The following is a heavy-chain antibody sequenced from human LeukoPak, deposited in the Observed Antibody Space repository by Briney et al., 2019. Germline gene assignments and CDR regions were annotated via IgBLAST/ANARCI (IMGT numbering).Heavy chain of an antibody. CDR3: TTENRYSSGWTGYGWDYLDY. D-gene: IGHD6-19*01. J-gene: IGHJ4*02. Sequence: GGSLRLSCAASGFTFSNAWMSWVRQAPGKGLEWVGRIKSKTDGGTTDYAAPVKGRFTISRDDSKNTLYLQMNSLKTEDTAVYYCTTENRYSSGWTGYGWDYLDYWGQGTLVTVSS. V-gene: IGHV3-15*01. CDR1: GFTFSNAW. CDR2: IKSKTDGGTT.